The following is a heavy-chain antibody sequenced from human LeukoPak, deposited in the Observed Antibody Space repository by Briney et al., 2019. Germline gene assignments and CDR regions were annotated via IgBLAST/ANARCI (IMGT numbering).Heavy chain of an antibody. CDR2: ISGSGGST. Sequence: PGGSLGLSCAASGFTFSSYAMSWVRQAPGKGLEWVSAISGSGGSTYYADSVKGRFTISRDNSKNTLYLQMNSLRAEDTAVYYCAKDQYYDSSGYSPIQHWGQGTLVTVSS. J-gene: IGHJ1*01. D-gene: IGHD3-22*01. V-gene: IGHV3-23*01. CDR1: GFTFSSYA. CDR3: AKDQYYDSSGYSPIQH.